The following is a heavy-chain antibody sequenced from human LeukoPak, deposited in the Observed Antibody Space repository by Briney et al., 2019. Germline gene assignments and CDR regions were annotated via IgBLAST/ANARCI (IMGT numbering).Heavy chain of an antibody. J-gene: IGHJ4*02. V-gene: IGHV4-59*01. D-gene: IGHD6-13*01. Sequence: SETLSLTCTVSGGSISTYYWRWIRQPPGKGLEWIGYIYYSGSTNYNPSLKSRVTMSVDTSKNQFSLKLSSVTAADTAVYYCARGGIAAFHFDYWGQGTLVTVSS. CDR3: ARGGIAAFHFDY. CDR1: GGSISTYY. CDR2: IYYSGST.